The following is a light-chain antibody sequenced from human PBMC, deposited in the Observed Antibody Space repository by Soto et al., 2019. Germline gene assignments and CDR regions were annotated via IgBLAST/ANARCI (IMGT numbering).Light chain of an antibody. CDR3: MQALQTPYT. J-gene: IGKJ2*01. Sequence: DIVMTQSPLSLPVTPGEPASISCRSSQSLLHSNGYNYLDWYLQQPGQSPQLLIYLGSNRASGVPHRFSGSGSGTDFTLKISRVEAEDVGVYYCMQALQTPYTFGQGTKLEIK. CDR1: QSLLHSNGYNY. V-gene: IGKV2-28*01. CDR2: LGS.